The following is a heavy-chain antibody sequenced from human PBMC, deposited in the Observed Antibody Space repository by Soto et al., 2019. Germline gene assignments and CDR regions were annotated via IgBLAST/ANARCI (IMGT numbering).Heavy chain of an antibody. CDR2: IYYSGST. Sequence: SETLSLTCTVSGGSISSGGYYWRWIRQHPGKGLEWIGYIYYSGSTYYNPSLKSRVTISVDTSKNQFSLKLSSVTAADTAVYYCARGLRYFEDYWGQGTLVTVSP. V-gene: IGHV4-31*03. CDR3: ARGLRYFEDY. CDR1: GGSISSGGYY. J-gene: IGHJ4*02. D-gene: IGHD3-9*01.